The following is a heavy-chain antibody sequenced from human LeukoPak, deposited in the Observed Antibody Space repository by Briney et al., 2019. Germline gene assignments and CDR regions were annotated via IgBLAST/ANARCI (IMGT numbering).Heavy chain of an antibody. V-gene: IGHV4-39*07. D-gene: IGHD2-15*01. J-gene: IGHJ5*02. CDR3: ARYFQGVGDP. CDR2: IYYSGIT. Sequence: SETLSLTCTVSGGSISSSSYYWGWIRQPPGKGLEWIGSIYYSGITYYNPSLKSRVTISVDTSKNQFSLKLSSVTAADTAVYYCARYFQGVGDPWGQGTLVTVSS. CDR1: GGSISSSSYY.